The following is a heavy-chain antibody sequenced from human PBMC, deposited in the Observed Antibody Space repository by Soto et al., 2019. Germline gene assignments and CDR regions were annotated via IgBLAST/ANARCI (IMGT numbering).Heavy chain of an antibody. V-gene: IGHV2-5*02. J-gene: IGHJ6*02. CDR1: GFSVSTSGVG. CDR2: IYWDGDE. CDR3: AHKGGRGAAMDV. Sequence: QITLKESGPTLVKPTQTLTLTCTFSGFSVSTSGVGVAWIRQPPGKALEWLALIYWDGDERYSPFLQSRVTITKDTSKNQVVLTMTSMDPVDTATYYCAHKGGRGAAMDVWGQGTTVTVSS. D-gene: IGHD2-15*01.